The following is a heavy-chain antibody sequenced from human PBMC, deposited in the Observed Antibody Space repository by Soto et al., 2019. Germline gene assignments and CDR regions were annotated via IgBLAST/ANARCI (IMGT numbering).Heavy chain of an antibody. J-gene: IGHJ4*02. CDR2: ISSSSSYI. V-gene: IGHV3-21*01. Sequence: AASLRRSYSSSGFTFIIYSMNWVRQAPGKGLEWVSSISSSSSYIYYAGSVKGRFTISRDNAKNSLYLQMNSLRAEDTAVYYCARDPRAATDYWGQGT. CDR1: GFTFIIYS. CDR3: ARDPRAATDY. D-gene: IGHD2-15*01.